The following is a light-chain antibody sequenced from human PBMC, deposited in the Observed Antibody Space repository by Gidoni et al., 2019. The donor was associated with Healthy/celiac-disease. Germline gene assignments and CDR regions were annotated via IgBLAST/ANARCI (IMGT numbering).Light chain of an antibody. V-gene: IGKV1-16*02. CDR1: KDISNY. CDR2: DAS. Sequence: DIQLTQSPSSLSASVGDRVTITCRSSKDISNYLAWFQQKPGKAAKYLIYDASSLQSGVPSKFSGSGSGTDFTLTISSKDPEDFATYYCQQYNSYPLTFGGGTKVEIK. CDR3: QQYNSYPLT. J-gene: IGKJ4*01.